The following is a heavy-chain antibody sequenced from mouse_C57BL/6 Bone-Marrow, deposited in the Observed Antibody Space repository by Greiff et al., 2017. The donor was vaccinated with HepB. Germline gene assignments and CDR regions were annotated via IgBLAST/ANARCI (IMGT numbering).Heavy chain of an antibody. CDR1: GFTFSDYG. CDR3: ARDYYGPHFDY. V-gene: IGHV5-17*01. CDR2: ISSGSSTI. Sequence: EVKLMESGGGLVKPGGSLKLSCAASGFTFSDYGMHWVRQAPEKGLEWVAYISSGSSTIYYADTVKGRFTISRDNAKNTLFLQMTSLRSEDTAMYYCARDYYGPHFDYWGQGTTLTVSS. J-gene: IGHJ2*01. D-gene: IGHD1-2*01.